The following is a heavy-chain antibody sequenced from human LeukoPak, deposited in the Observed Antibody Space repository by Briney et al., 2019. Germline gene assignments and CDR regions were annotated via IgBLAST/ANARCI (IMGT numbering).Heavy chain of an antibody. CDR1: GXSISGYY. V-gene: IGHV4-59*01. CDR3: ARDRDYFEH. Sequence: SETLSLTWTVSGXSISGYYGSWIRQPPGKGLEWIGFIYHSGTINYNPSLKSRVTISVDTSKNQFSLKLTSVTAADTAVYFCARDRDYFEHWGQGTLVTVSS. J-gene: IGHJ4*02. CDR2: IYHSGTI. D-gene: IGHD5-24*01.